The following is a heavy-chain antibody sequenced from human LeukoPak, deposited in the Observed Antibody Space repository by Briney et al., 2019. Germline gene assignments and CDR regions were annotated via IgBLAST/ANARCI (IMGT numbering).Heavy chain of an antibody. J-gene: IGHJ3*02. CDR2: IKIKTDGGTT. V-gene: IGHV3-15*01. Sequence: KSGGSLRLSCAASGFTFNIAWMTWVGQAPGKGWEWVGRIKIKTDGGTTDYAAPVKGRFTISRDDSKNTLYLQMNSLKTEDTAVYYCTTDPYDISTAFLLQTAEGDAFDIWGQGTMVTVSS. D-gene: IGHD3-9*01. CDR3: TTDPYDISTAFLLQTAEGDAFDI. CDR1: GFTFNIAW.